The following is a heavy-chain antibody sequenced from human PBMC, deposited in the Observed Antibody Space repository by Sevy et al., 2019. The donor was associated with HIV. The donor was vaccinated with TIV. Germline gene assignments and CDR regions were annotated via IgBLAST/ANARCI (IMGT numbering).Heavy chain of an antibody. D-gene: IGHD7-27*01. CDR1: GITFSTSG. CDR3: AKDFSGYNGMDV. V-gene: IGHV3-30*18. CDR2: ISYHGRDK. J-gene: IGHJ6*02. Sequence: GGCLRLSCVVSGITFSTSGMHWVRQAPGKGLEWVAVISYHGRDKLYADSVKGRSTISRDKSTNILYLQMISLTAEDTAVYYCAKDFSGYNGMDVWGQGTMVTVSS.